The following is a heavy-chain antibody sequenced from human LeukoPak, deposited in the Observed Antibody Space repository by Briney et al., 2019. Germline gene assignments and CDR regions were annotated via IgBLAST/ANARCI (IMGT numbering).Heavy chain of an antibody. V-gene: IGHV4-59*01. CDR1: GGSISSYY. Sequence: SETLSLTCTVSGGSISSYYWSWIRQPPGKGLEWIGYIYYSGSTNYNPSLKSRVTISVDTSKNQFSLKLSSVTAADTAVCYCARSQGTIDYWGQGTLVTVSS. D-gene: IGHD1-1*01. J-gene: IGHJ4*02. CDR3: ARSQGTIDY. CDR2: IYYSGST.